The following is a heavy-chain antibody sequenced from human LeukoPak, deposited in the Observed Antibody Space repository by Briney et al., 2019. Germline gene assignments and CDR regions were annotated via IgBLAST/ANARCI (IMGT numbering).Heavy chain of an antibody. V-gene: IGHV4-39*07. Sequence: PSETLSLTCTVSGGSISITRYYWGWIRQPPGKGLEWIASMYSSGTTYYNPSLKSRVTISVDTSKNQLSLKLSSVTAADTAVYYCARGPPDCSSTSCYAFDAFDIWGQGTMVTASS. J-gene: IGHJ3*02. CDR3: ARGPPDCSSTSCYAFDAFDI. CDR2: MYSSGTT. CDR1: GGSISITRYY. D-gene: IGHD2-2*01.